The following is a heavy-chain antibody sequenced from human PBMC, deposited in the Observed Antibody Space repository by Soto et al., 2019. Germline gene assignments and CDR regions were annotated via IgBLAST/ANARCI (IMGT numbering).Heavy chain of an antibody. CDR2: ISPYDGNT. J-gene: IGHJ6*02. V-gene: IGHV1-18*01. CDR1: GYTFSSYG. Sequence: ASVKVSCTASGYTFSSYGINWVRQAPGQGLEWLGWISPYDGNTKYAQILQGRVSMTTDTSTKTAYMEVRSLRSDDTAVYYCARGVYYDSSGSRNYHYYGMNVWGQGTTVTVSS. D-gene: IGHD3-22*01. CDR3: ARGVYYDSSGSRNYHYYGMNV.